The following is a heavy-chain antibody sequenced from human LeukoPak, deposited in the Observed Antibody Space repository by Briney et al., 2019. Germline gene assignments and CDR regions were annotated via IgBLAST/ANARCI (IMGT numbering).Heavy chain of an antibody. CDR1: GYTFTSYG. V-gene: IGHV1-18*01. J-gene: IGHJ4*02. CDR2: ISANDGNT. Sequence: ASVKVSCKASGYTFTSYGISWVRQAPGQGLEWMGWISANDGNTDYPQKLQGRVTMTTDTSTSTAYMELRSLRSDDAAVYYCARESSFYTGTFDYWGQGTLVTVSS. CDR3: ARESSFYTGTFDY. D-gene: IGHD2/OR15-2a*01.